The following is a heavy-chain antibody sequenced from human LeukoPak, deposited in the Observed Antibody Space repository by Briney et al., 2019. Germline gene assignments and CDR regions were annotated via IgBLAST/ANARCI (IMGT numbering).Heavy chain of an antibody. CDR2: IYYSGST. V-gene: IGHV4-31*03. CDR3: ARVVLRRYSSSWYSNHNNWFDP. CDR1: GGSISSGGYL. Sequence: SQTLSLTCTVSGGSISSGGYLWSCIRQHPGKGLGSIGCIYYSGSTYYNPSLKSRVTISVDTSKNQFSLKLSSVTAADTAVYYCARVVLRRYSSSWYSNHNNWFDPWGQGTLVTVSS. D-gene: IGHD6-13*01. J-gene: IGHJ5*02.